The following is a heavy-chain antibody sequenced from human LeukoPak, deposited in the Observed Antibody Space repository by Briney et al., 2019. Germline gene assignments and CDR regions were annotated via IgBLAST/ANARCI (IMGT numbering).Heavy chain of an antibody. D-gene: IGHD3-10*01. CDR1: GYTFTSYY. Sequence: AASVKVSFKASGYTFTSYYMHWVRQAPGQGLEWMGIISPSGGSTSYAQKFQGRVTMTRDTSTSTVYMELSSLRSEDTAVYYCAREAESYYGSGIGDYWGQGTLVTVSS. J-gene: IGHJ4*02. V-gene: IGHV1-46*01. CDR2: ISPSGGST. CDR3: AREAESYYGSGIGDY.